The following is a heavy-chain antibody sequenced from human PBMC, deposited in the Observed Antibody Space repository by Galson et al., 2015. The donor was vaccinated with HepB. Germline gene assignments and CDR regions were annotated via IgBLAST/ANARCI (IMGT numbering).Heavy chain of an antibody. CDR3: AREVNGYSSGWPNYY. V-gene: IGHV3-33*01. CDR1: GFTFSSYG. D-gene: IGHD6-19*01. CDR2: IWYDGSNK. Sequence: SLRLSCAASGFTFSSYGMHWVRQAPGKGLEWVAVIWYDGSNKYYADSVKGRFTISRDNSKNTLYLQMNSLRAEDTAVYYCAREVNGYSSGWPNYYWGQGTLVTVSS. J-gene: IGHJ4*02.